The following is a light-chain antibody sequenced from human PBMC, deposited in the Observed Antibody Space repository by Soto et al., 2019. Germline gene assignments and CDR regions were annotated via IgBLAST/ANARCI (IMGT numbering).Light chain of an antibody. J-gene: IGKJ4*01. CDR2: GAS. CDR1: QSVTSDY. CDR3: QQYGSPPLT. Sequence: EFLLTQSPGTLSLSPGERATLSCRASQSVTSDYLAWYQQKPGQAPRLLIYGASRRATGIPDRFSGSGSGTDFTITISGLEPEDFAVYYCQQYGSPPLTFGGGTKVEIE. V-gene: IGKV3-20*01.